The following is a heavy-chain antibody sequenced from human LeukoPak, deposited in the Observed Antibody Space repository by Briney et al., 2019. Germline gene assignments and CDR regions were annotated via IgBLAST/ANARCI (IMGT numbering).Heavy chain of an antibody. D-gene: IGHD4-17*01. V-gene: IGHV1-2*02. CDR2: INPNSGAT. J-gene: IGHJ4*02. CDR3: ARDEDYGDYGPFDY. Sequence: AVKVSFKSSLYTLTGYLRHWVRPAPGQGLEGMGWINPNSGATNYAQKFQGRVTMTRDTSISTAYMELSRLRSDDTAVYYCARDEDYGDYGPFDYWGQGTLVTVSS. CDR1: LYTLTGYL.